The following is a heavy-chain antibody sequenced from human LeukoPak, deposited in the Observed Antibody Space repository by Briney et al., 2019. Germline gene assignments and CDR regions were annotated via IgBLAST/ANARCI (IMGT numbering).Heavy chain of an antibody. CDR2: INPSGGST. Sequence: GASVKVSCKASGYTFTGYYMHWVRQAPGQGLEWMGIINPSGGSTSYAQKFQGRVTMTRDMSTSTVYMELSSLRSEDTAVYYCARASGYGDFFDYWGQGTLVTVSS. D-gene: IGHD4-17*01. CDR1: GYTFTGYY. V-gene: IGHV1-46*01. J-gene: IGHJ4*02. CDR3: ARASGYGDFFDY.